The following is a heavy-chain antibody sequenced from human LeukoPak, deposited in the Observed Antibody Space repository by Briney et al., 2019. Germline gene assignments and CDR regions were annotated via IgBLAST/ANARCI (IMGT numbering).Heavy chain of an antibody. J-gene: IGHJ4*01. CDR2: IYSGGNT. CDR1: GFTVSNNY. Sequence: GGSLRLSCAASGFTVSNNYMSWVRQRPGKGLEWVSVIYSGGNTYYADSVRGRFTFSEDNSQNTLYLQMNSLRVDDTALYFCARAGFYSGWYVVDFWGHGTLVTVSS. V-gene: IGHV3-53*03. CDR3: ARAGFYSGWYVVDF. D-gene: IGHD6-19*01.